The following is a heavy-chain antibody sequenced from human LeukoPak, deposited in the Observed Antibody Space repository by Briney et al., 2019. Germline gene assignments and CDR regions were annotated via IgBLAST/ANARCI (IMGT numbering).Heavy chain of an antibody. CDR1: GFTFSSYS. Sequence: GGSLRLSCAASGFTFSSYSMNWVRQAPGKGLEWVSSISSSSSYVYYSDSVKGRFTISRDNSKTTLYLQMNSLRAEDTAVYYCAKDVPAAYFDYWGQGTLVTVSS. V-gene: IGHV3-21*01. CDR3: AKDVPAAYFDY. J-gene: IGHJ4*02. D-gene: IGHD2-2*01. CDR2: ISSSSSYV.